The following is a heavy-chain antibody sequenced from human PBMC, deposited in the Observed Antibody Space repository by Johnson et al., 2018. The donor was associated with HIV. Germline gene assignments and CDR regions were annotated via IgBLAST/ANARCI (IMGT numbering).Heavy chain of an antibody. Sequence: VQLVESGGGVVQPGGSLRLSCAASGFTFSSYGMHWVRQAPGKGLEWVAFIRYDGSNKYYADSVKGRFNISRDNSKNTLYLQMNSLRAEDTAVYYCAKDLEEGQQWLIGAFDIWGQGTMVTVSS. CDR3: AKDLEEGQQWLIGAFDI. CDR2: IRYDGSNK. J-gene: IGHJ3*02. V-gene: IGHV3-30*02. D-gene: IGHD6-19*01. CDR1: GFTFSSYG.